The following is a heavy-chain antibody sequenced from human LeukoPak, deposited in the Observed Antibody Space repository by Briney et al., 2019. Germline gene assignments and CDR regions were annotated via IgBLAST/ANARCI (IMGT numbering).Heavy chain of an antibody. CDR3: ARVYYSSSYDYWYFDL. CDR2: ISAYNGNT. Sequence: ASVKVSCKASGYTFTSYGISWVRQAPGQGLEWMGWISAYNGNTNYAQKLQGRVTMTTDTSTSTAYMELRSLRSDDTAVYYCARVYYSSSYDYWYFDLWGRGTLATVSS. D-gene: IGHD6-13*01. J-gene: IGHJ2*01. V-gene: IGHV1-18*01. CDR1: GYTFTSYG.